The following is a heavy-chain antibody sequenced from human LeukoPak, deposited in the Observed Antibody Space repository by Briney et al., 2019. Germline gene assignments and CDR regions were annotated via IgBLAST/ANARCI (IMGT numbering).Heavy chain of an antibody. CDR3: AKDTYYYDSSGMT. CDR2: ISWNSGSI. Sequence: PGGSLRLSCAASGFTFDDYAMHWVRQAPGKGLEWVSGISWNSGSIGYADSVKGRFTISRDNAKNSLYLQMNSLRAEDTALYYCAKDTYYYDSSGMTWGQGTLVTVSS. V-gene: IGHV3-9*01. D-gene: IGHD3-22*01. CDR1: GFTFDDYA. J-gene: IGHJ4*02.